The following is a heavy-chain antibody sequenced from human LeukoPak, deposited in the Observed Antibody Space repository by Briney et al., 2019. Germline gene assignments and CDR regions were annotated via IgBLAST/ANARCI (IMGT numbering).Heavy chain of an antibody. J-gene: IGHJ4*02. CDR3: AKEDMVRGVPFAY. V-gene: IGHV3-23*01. CDR2: ISGSGSSP. CDR1: RLTFSSYV. Sequence: GGSLRLSCAASRLTFSSYVMSWVRQAPGKGLEWVSAISGSGSSPYYADSVKGRFAISRDNSKNTLYLQMNSLRAEDTAVYYCAKEDMVRGVPFAYWGQGILVTVSS. D-gene: IGHD3-10*01.